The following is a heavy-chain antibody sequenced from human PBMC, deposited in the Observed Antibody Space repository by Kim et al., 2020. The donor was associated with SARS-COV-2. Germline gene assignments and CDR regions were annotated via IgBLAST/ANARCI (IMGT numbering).Heavy chain of an antibody. CDR3: AKYRGSVTIFGVATRGYYYYYGRDV. CDR2: ISGSGGST. D-gene: IGHD3-3*01. CDR1: GFTFSSYA. Sequence: GGSLRLSCAASGFTFSSYAMSWVRQAPGKGLEWVSAISGSGGSTYYADSVKGRFTISRDNSKNTLYLQMNSLRAEDTAVYYCAKYRGSVTIFGVATRGYYYYYGRDVWGQGTTVTVSS. V-gene: IGHV3-23*01. J-gene: IGHJ6*02.